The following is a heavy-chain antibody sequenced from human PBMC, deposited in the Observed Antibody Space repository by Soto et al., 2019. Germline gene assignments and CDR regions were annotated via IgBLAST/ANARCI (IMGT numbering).Heavy chain of an antibody. V-gene: IGHV4-59*04. D-gene: IGHD2-2*01. Sequence: SETLSLTCTVSGGSISSYYWSWIRQPPGKGLEWIGYIYYSGTTYYNPSLKSRVTMSVDTSKNHFSLKLNSVTAADTAVYYCARHFSRDGNNFFDYWGQGALVTVSS. CDR3: ARHFSRDGNNFFDY. CDR2: IYYSGTT. CDR1: GGSISSYY. J-gene: IGHJ4*02.